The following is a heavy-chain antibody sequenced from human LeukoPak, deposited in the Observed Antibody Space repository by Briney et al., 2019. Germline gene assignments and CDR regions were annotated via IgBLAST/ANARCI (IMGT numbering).Heavy chain of an antibody. CDR3: ALGYSYGSGSYYRAFDY. J-gene: IGHJ4*02. CDR1: GYTFTGYF. CDR2: INPNSGDT. D-gene: IGHD3-10*01. Sequence: GASVKVSCKASGYTFTGYFMHWVRQAPGQGLEWVGWINPNSGDTHYAQDFQGRVTMTGDTSISTAYMDLSRLRSDDTAVYYCALGYSYGSGSYYRAFDYWGQGTLVTVSS. V-gene: IGHV1-2*02.